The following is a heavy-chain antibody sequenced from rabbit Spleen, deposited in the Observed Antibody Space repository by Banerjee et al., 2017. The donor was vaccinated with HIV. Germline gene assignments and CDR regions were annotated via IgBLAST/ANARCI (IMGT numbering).Heavy chain of an antibody. V-gene: IGHV1S40*01. CDR1: GFSFSSDYY. CDR3: ARDTSSSFSSYGMDL. CDR2: IDTGSSGFT. J-gene: IGHJ6*01. D-gene: IGHD1-1*01. Sequence: VESGGGLVKPGASLTLTCTASGFSFSSDYYMCWVRQAPGKGLEWIACIDTGSSGFTYFASWAKGRFTISKTSSTTVTLRMTSLTAADTATYFCARDTSSSFSSYGMDLWGPGTLVTVS.